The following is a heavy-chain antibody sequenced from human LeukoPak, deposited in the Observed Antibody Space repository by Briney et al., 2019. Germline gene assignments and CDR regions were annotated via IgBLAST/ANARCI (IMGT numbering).Heavy chain of an antibody. Sequence: WESLRLSCAASGFTFSSYEMNRVRQAPGKGLEWVSYISSSGSTIYYADSVKGRFTISRDNAKNSLYLQMNSLRAEDTAVYYCARCLGSLDRYYYYYGMDVWGQGTTVSVS. J-gene: IGHJ6*02. CDR1: GFTFSSYE. CDR2: ISSSGSTI. V-gene: IGHV3-48*03. CDR3: ARCLGSLDRYYYYYGMDV.